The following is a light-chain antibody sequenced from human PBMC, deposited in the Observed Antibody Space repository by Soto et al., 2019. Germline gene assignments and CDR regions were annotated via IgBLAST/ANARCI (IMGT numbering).Light chain of an antibody. CDR3: QQSYSTPIS. J-gene: IGKJ5*01. V-gene: IGKV1-39*01. CDR2: TAS. Sequence: DIPMTQSASSLSASLGDTVTITCRASQSISSHLNWYQHKQGKAPNLLMYTASNLQSGVPSRFSGSGSGTDFNLTISSLQTEDFATYYCQQSYSTPISFGQGTRLEIK. CDR1: QSISSH.